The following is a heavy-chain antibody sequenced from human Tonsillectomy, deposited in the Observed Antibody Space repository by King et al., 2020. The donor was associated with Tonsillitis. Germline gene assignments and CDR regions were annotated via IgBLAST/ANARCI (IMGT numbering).Heavy chain of an antibody. CDR3: ARDTDSGSLDY. Sequence: VQLVESGGGVVQPGRSLRLSCAASGFTFSSYGMHWVRQAPGQGLEWVAVIWYDGSNKYYADSVKGRFTISRDNSKNTLYLQMNSLRAEDTAVYYCARDTDSGSLDYWGQGTLVTVSS. J-gene: IGHJ4*02. D-gene: IGHD6-19*01. CDR2: IWYDGSNK. CDR1: GFTFSSYG. V-gene: IGHV3-33*01.